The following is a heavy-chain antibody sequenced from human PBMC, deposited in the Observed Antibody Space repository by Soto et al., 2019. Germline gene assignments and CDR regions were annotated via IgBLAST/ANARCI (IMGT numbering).Heavy chain of an antibody. CDR2: IITIFVTA. J-gene: IGHJ6*02. Sequence: QVQLVQSGAEVKKPGSSVKVSCKASGGTFSSYAISWVRQAPGQGLEWMGGIITIFVTANYAQKCQGRVTITADEATSTAYMELSSLRSEDTAVYYCAREEQQLASYYYYYSGMDVWGQGTTVTVSS. V-gene: IGHV1-69*01. D-gene: IGHD6-13*01. CDR3: AREEQQLASYYYYYSGMDV. CDR1: GGTFSSYA.